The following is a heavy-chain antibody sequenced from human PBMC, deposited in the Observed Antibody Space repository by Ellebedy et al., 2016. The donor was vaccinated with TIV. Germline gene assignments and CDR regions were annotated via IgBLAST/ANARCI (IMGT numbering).Heavy chain of an antibody. Sequence: MPSETLSLTCTVSAGSISNYYWIWIRQPAGKGLEYIGRIYSSGSTNYNPSLKSRITMSIDASKNQFSLKLSSVTAADTAVYYCARERALVGADYWGQGTLVTVSS. CDR3: ARERALVGADY. J-gene: IGHJ4*02. D-gene: IGHD1-26*01. V-gene: IGHV4-4*07. CDR1: AGSISNYY. CDR2: IYSSGST.